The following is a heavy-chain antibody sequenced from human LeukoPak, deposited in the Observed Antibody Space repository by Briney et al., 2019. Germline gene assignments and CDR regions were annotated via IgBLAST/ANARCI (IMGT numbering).Heavy chain of an antibody. CDR3: ANARPITGTPHYYYYYYMDV. V-gene: IGHV3-7*01. Sequence: GGSLRLSCATSGFIFSNYWMTWVRQVPGKGLEWVASISQDGTARTCLDSVKGRFTISRDNSKNTLYLQMNSLRAEDTAVYYCANARPITGTPHYYYYYYMDVWGKGTTVTVSS. J-gene: IGHJ6*03. D-gene: IGHD1-20*01. CDR1: GFIFSNYW. CDR2: ISQDGTAR.